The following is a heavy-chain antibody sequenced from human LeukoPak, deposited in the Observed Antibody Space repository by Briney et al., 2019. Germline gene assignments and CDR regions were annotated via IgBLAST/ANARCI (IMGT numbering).Heavy chain of an antibody. CDR2: IIPILGIA. CDR3: ARKGTVTTPLYYYGMDV. Sequence: SVKVSCKASGGTFSSYTISWVRQAPGQGLEWMGRIIPILGIANYAQKFQGRVTITADKSTSTAYMGLSSLRSEDTAVYYCARKGTVTTPLYYYGMDVWGQGTTVTVSS. V-gene: IGHV1-69*02. J-gene: IGHJ6*02. D-gene: IGHD4-17*01. CDR1: GGTFSSYT.